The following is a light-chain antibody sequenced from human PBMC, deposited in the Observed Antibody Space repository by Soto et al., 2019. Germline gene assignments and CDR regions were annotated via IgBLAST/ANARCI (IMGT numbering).Light chain of an antibody. CDR2: DVS. J-gene: IGLJ2*01. V-gene: IGLV2-11*01. Sequence: QSALTQPRSVSGSPGQSVTISCTGTSSDVGGYNYVSWYQQHPGKAPKLMIYDVSKRPSGVPDRFSGSKSGNTASLTISGLQAEDEADYYCCSYAGSYTWVFGVVTKLTVL. CDR1: SSDVGGYNY. CDR3: CSYAGSYTWV.